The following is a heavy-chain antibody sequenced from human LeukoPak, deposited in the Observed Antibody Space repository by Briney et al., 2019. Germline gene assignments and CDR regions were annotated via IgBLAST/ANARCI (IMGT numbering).Heavy chain of an antibody. Sequence: PGGSLRLSCAASGFTFSSYAMHWVRQAPGKGLEWVAVISYDGSNKYYADSVKGRFTISRDNSKNTLYLQMNSLRAEDTAVYYCARDRGYCSSTSCYTCYYYGMDVWGQGTTVTVSS. D-gene: IGHD2-2*02. J-gene: IGHJ6*02. CDR3: ARDRGYCSSTSCYTCYYYGMDV. CDR1: GFTFSSYA. CDR2: ISYDGSNK. V-gene: IGHV3-30-3*01.